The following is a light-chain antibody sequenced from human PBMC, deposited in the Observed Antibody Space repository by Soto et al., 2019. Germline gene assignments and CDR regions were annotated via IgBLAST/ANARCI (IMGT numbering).Light chain of an antibody. CDR2: DAS. CDR1: QTIDSSN. J-gene: IGKJ4*01. V-gene: IGKV3-20*01. CDR3: QQYGTSPPLT. Sequence: EVVLSQSPDTLSLSPGDTATLSCMASQTIDSSNLAWYQQKPGRPPRLLICDASTRATGIPDRFSGSGSGTDFTLTISRLEPEDFAVYYCQQYGTSPPLTFGGGTKVDIK.